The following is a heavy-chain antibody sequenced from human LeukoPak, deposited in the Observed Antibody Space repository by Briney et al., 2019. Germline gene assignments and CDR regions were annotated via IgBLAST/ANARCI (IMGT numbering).Heavy chain of an antibody. V-gene: IGHV4-61*02. CDR1: GGSISSGSYY. CDR2: IYTSGST. Sequence: SQTLSLTCTVSGGSISSGSYYWSWIRQPAGKGLEWIGRIYTSGSTNYNPSLKSRVTISVDTSKNQFSLKLSSVTAADTAVYYCARGEYCSSTSCFQVPLDYWGQGALVTVSS. D-gene: IGHD2-2*01. J-gene: IGHJ4*02. CDR3: ARGEYCSSTSCFQVPLDY.